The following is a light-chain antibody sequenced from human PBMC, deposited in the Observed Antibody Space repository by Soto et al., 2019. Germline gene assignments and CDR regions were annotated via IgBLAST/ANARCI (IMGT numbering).Light chain of an antibody. V-gene: IGKV1-5*03. CDR2: KAS. CDR3: QQYSTYPIT. CDR1: QSVTTW. Sequence: DIQITQSPSTLSASVGDRVTITCRASQSVTTWLAWYQQKPGKAPKLLIYKASNLESGLPSRFTGSGSGTDFTLTISSLQSDDFDTYYCQQYSTYPITFGQGTRLEIK. J-gene: IGKJ5*01.